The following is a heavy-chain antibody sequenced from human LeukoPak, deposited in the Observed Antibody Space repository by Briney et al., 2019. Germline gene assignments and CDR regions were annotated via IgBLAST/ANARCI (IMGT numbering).Heavy chain of an antibody. J-gene: IGHJ4*02. Sequence: SETLSLTCTVSGGSISGYYWSWIRQPPGKGLEWIGNIYYSGSTNYNPSLKSRVIISVDKSKNQVFLKLNSVTAADTAMYYCARDGGSDQYYFDNWGQGTLVTVSS. CDR2: IYYSGST. D-gene: IGHD6-19*01. V-gene: IGHV4-59*12. CDR1: GGSISGYY. CDR3: ARDGGSDQYYFDN.